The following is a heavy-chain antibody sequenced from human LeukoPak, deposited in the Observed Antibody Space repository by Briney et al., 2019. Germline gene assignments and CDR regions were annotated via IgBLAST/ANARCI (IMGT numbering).Heavy chain of an antibody. J-gene: IGHJ4*02. D-gene: IGHD3-9*01. V-gene: IGHV7-4-1*02. CDR1: GYTFIGSD. CDR3: ARGDWVA. CDR2: ININTGNP. Sequence: GASVKVSCKASGYTFIGSDMNWVRQAPGQGLEWMGWININTGNPTYVQHFTGRFVFSLDTSVSTAYLQISSLKAEDTAVYYCARGDWVAWGQGTLVTVSS.